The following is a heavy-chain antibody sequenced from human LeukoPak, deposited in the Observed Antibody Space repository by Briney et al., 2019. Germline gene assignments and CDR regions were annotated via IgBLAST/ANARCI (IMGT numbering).Heavy chain of an antibody. CDR2: ISGCGGST. V-gene: IGHV3-23*01. D-gene: IGHD2-15*01. J-gene: IGHJ4*02. CDR3: AKASGLCSGGSCYPDY. Sequence: GGSLRLSCAASGFTFSSYEMNWVRQAPGKGLEWVSAISGCGGSTYYADSVKGRFTISRDNSKKSLYLQVNSLRAEDTAVYYCAKASGLCSGGSCYPDYWGQGTLVTVSS. CDR1: GFTFSSYE.